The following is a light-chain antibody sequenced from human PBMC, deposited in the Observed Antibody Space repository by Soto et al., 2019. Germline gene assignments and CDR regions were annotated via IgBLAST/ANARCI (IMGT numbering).Light chain of an antibody. J-gene: IGKJ1*01. CDR2: KAS. CDR3: QQYNGLPTWT. V-gene: IGKV1-5*03. Sequence: DLQITQSPSTLSASVGDRVTITCRASQNIYIWLAWYQKKPGKAPNLLIYKASTLQSGVPSRFSGNGSGTEFTLTITSLQPDDSATYYCQQYNGLPTWTFGQGTKVEIK. CDR1: QNIYIW.